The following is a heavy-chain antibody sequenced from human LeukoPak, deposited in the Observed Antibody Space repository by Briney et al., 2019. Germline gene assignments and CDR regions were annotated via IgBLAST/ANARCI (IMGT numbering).Heavy chain of an antibody. D-gene: IGHD2-8*01. V-gene: IGHV3-7*01. CDR1: GFTFSHNW. Sequence: GGSLRLSCAASGFTFSHNWMSWVRQAPGKGLEWLATVRQEGVEKYYVDSVKGRFTISRDNAKNFVYLQMNSLKTEDTAVYYCADPGVGFWGQGILVTVSS. CDR3: ADPGVGF. J-gene: IGHJ4*02. CDR2: VRQEGVEK.